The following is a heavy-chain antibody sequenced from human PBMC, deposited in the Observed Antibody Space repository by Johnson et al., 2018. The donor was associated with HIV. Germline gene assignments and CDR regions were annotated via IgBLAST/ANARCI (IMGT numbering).Heavy chain of an antibody. CDR2: IYSGGST. V-gene: IGHV3-66*01. CDR1: GFTVSSTY. J-gene: IGHJ3*02. Sequence: VQLVESGGGLVQPGGSLRLSCAASGFTVSSTYMSWVRQAPGKGLEWVSVIYSGGSTYYADSVKGRFTISSDNSKNTLYLQMNSLSAEDTAVYYCMLRTHAEKAFDIWGQGTMVTVSS. CDR3: MLRTHAEKAFDI. D-gene: IGHD2-8*01.